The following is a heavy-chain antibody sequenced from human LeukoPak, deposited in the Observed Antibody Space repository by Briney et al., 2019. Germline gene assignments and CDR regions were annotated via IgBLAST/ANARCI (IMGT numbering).Heavy chain of an antibody. CDR1: VVTFSNAW. CDR3: TTDADYSSGWNGWDY. Sequence: PGGSLRLSCAASVVTFSNAWMSTGRQALGEGLEWVGRIKSKTDSGTTDYAAPVKGRFTISRDDSNNTLYLQMNSLKTEDTAVYYCTTDADYSSGWNGWDYWGQGTLVTVSS. D-gene: IGHD6-25*01. J-gene: IGHJ4*02. CDR2: IKSKTDSGTT. V-gene: IGHV3-15*01.